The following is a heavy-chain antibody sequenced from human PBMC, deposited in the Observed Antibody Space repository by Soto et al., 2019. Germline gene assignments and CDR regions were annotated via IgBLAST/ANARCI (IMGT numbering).Heavy chain of an antibody. CDR1: GGSISSGGYY. Sequence: PSETLSLTCTVSGGSISSGGYYWTWIRQHPGKGLEWIGYNYYSGITYYNPSLKSRVTISLDTSKNQFSLKLSSVTAADTAVYYFGGGSGKAVLYSGRDVGGQGP. D-gene: IGHD6-13*01. CDR3: GGGSGKAVLYSGRDV. V-gene: IGHV4-31*03. J-gene: IGHJ6*01. CDR2: NYYSGIT.